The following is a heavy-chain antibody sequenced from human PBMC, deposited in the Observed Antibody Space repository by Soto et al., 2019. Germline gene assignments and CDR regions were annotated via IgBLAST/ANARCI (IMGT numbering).Heavy chain of an antibody. Sequence: ASVKVSCKVSGYTLTELSMHWVRQAPGKGLEWMGGFDPEDGETIYAQKFQGRVTMTEDTSTDTAYMELSSLRSEDTAVYYWAGLHTYYDFWSGYPTPGSGWFDPWGQGTLVTVSS. D-gene: IGHD3-3*01. J-gene: IGHJ5*02. CDR2: FDPEDGET. CDR1: GYTLTELS. CDR3: AGLHTYYDFWSGYPTPGSGWFDP. V-gene: IGHV1-24*01.